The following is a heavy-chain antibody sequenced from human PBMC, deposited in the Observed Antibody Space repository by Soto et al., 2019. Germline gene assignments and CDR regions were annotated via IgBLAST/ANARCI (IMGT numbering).Heavy chain of an antibody. J-gene: IGHJ3*02. CDR2: INPNSGGT. V-gene: IGHV1-2*04. CDR1: GYTFTGYY. CDR3: ARAMEQLVPDAFDI. Sequence: ASVKVSCKASGYTFTGYYMHWVRQAPGQGLEWMGWINPNSGGTNYAQKFQGWVTMTRDTSISTAYMELSRLRSDDTGVYYCARAMEQLVPDAFDIWGQGTMVTVSS. D-gene: IGHD6-13*01.